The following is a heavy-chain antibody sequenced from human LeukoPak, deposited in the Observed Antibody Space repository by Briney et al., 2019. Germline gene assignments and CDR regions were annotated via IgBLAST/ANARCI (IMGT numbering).Heavy chain of an antibody. Sequence: PGGSLRLSCAASGFTFSSYWMHWVRQAPGKGLVLVSRINSDGSSTSYADSVKGRFTISRDNAKNTLYLQMNSLRAEDTAVYYCARDGAIEGVDYWGQGTLVTVSS. J-gene: IGHJ4*02. CDR1: GFTFSSYW. D-gene: IGHD3-16*01. CDR2: INSDGSST. V-gene: IGHV3-74*01. CDR3: ARDGAIEGVDY.